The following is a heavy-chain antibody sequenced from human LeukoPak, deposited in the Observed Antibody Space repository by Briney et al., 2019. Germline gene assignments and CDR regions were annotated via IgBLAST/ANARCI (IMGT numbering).Heavy chain of an antibody. CDR1: EFSFSSSW. Sequence: PGGPLRLSCVASEFSFSSSWMSWVRQAPGKGLEWVANMNQDGTTKNYVDSVKGRFTISRDNAKNSLYLHMNSLRTEDTAVYYCARDRGYSAFDYWGQGTLVTVSS. CDR2: MNQDGTTK. V-gene: IGHV3-7*01. CDR3: ARDRGYSAFDY. J-gene: IGHJ4*02. D-gene: IGHD1-1*01.